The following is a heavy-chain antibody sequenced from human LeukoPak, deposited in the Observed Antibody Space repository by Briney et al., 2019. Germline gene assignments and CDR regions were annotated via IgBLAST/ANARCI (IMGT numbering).Heavy chain of an antibody. CDR2: ISCDGSNK. CDR1: GFTFSSYA. CDR3: ARETFDY. Sequence: PGRSLRLSCAASGFTFSSYAMHWVRQAPGKGLEWVAVISCDGSNKYYADSVKGRFTISRDNSKNTLYLQMNSLRAEDTAVYYCARETFDYWGQGTLVTVSS. J-gene: IGHJ4*02. V-gene: IGHV3-30-3*01.